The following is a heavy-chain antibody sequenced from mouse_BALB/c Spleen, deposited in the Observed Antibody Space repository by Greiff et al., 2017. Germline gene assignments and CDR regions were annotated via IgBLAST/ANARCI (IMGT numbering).Heavy chain of an antibody. D-gene: IGHD2-14*01. V-gene: IGHV5-17*02. Sequence: EVQLVESGGGLVQPGGSRKLSCAASGFTFSSFGMHWVRQAPEKGLEWVAYISSGSSTIYYADTVKGRFTISRDNPKNTLFLQMTSLRSEDTAMYYCAKSPYYRYETPFAYWGQGTLVTVSA. CDR2: ISSGSSTI. J-gene: IGHJ3*01. CDR3: AKSPYYRYETPFAY. CDR1: GFTFSSFG.